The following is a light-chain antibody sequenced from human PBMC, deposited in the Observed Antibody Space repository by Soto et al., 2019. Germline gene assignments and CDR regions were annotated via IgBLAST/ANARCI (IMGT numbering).Light chain of an antibody. CDR1: QSVSSNY. Sequence: EIVLTQSPGPLSLSPGERATLSCRASQSVSSNYLAWYQQKPGQAPRPLIYGASNRATGIPDRFSGSGAGTDFTLTISRLEPEDFAVYYGQQYGSSPWTFGQGTEVEIK. J-gene: IGKJ1*01. CDR2: GAS. V-gene: IGKV3-20*01. CDR3: QQYGSSPWT.